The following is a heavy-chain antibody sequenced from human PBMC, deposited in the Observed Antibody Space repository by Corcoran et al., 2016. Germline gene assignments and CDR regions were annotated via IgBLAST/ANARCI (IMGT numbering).Heavy chain of an antibody. J-gene: IGHJ6*02. V-gene: IGHV1-69*01. CDR2: IIPIFGTA. Sequence: QVQLVQSGAEVKKPGSSVKVSCKASGGTFSSYAISWVRQAPGQGLEWMGGIIPIFGTANYAQKFQGRVTITADESTSTAYMELRSLRSEDTAGYYCARESAIPLDDYYGMDFWGQGTTVTVSS. CDR1: GGTFSSYA. CDR3: ARESAIPLDDYYGMDF.